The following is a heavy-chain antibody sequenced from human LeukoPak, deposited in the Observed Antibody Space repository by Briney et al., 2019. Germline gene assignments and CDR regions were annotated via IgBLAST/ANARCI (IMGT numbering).Heavy chain of an antibody. D-gene: IGHD2-8*01. Sequence: ASVKVSCKASGYTFSDYVIHWVRQAPGQGLGCMGWINPKSGGTNYVQKFQGRVTMTRDTSISTAYMELSRLRSDDTAVYYCARAIPETPGVPGFRFDPWGQGTLVTVSS. CDR3: ARAIPETPGVPGFRFDP. CDR1: GYTFSDYV. J-gene: IGHJ5*02. CDR2: INPKSGGT. V-gene: IGHV1-2*02.